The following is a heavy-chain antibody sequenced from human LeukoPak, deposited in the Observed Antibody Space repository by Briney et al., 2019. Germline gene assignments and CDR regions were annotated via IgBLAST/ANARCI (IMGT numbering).Heavy chain of an antibody. J-gene: IGHJ4*02. CDR2: ISAFNGNT. CDR3: AREPGLARSTFFDY. D-gene: IGHD3-16*01. V-gene: IGHV1-18*01. Sequence: ALVKVPCKASGYIFTSYGVSWVRQAPGQGLEWMGWISAFNGNTNYAQKFRGRVTMTTEASTSTAYMELRSLRSDDTAFYYCAREPGLARSTFFDYWGQGTLVTVST. CDR1: GYIFTSYG.